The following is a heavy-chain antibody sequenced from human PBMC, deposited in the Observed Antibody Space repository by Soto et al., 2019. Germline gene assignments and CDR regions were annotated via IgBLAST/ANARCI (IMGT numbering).Heavy chain of an antibody. CDR2: MNPSSGNT. CDR3: ARAMRSAAEAYYYDS. J-gene: IGHJ4*02. Sequence: ASVKVSCKASGYTFASHDINWVRQATGQGLEWVGWMNPSSGNTGYAQMFQGRVTMTVNTSITTAYMELSSLRSEDTAIYYCARAMRSAAEAYYYDSWGLGTLVTVSS. V-gene: IGHV1-8*01. D-gene: IGHD6-13*01. CDR1: GYTFASHD.